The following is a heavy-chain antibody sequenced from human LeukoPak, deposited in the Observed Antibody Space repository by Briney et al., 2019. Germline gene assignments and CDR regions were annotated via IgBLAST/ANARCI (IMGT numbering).Heavy chain of an antibody. D-gene: IGHD3-9*01. CDR2: ISYDGSSK. CDR3: VKVGEVRYFDWLAPYFDF. Sequence: GRSLRLSCAASGFTFSDFPMNWVRQAPGKGPEWVARISYDGSSKNYADSVEGRFTISRDNSNNTLYLQMNSLTPEDTAVYYCVKVGEVRYFDWLAPYFDFWGQGTLVTVSS. CDR1: GFTFSDFP. J-gene: IGHJ4*02. V-gene: IGHV3-30-3*01.